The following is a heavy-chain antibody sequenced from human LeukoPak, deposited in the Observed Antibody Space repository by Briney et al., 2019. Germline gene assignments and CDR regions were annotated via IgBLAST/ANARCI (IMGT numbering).Heavy chain of an antibody. CDR3: AKKLSGSYKAFDY. J-gene: IGHJ4*02. CDR2: ISDSGGTI. D-gene: IGHD1-26*01. CDR1: GFTFSSYA. Sequence: GGSLRLSCAASGFTFSSYAMSWGRQAPGKGLECVSGISDSGGTIYYADSVKGRFTISRDNSKNTLYLQMNSLRAEDTAVYYCAKKLSGSYKAFDYWGQGTPVTVSS. V-gene: IGHV3-23*01.